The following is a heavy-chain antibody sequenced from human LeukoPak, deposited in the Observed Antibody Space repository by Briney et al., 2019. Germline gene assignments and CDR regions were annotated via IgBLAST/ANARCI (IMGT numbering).Heavy chain of an antibody. J-gene: IGHJ6*03. Sequence: PGGSLRLSCAASGFTFSSYAMNWVRQAPGKGLEWVSAISGSGGSTYYADSVKGRFTISRDNSKNTLYLQMNSLRAEDTAVYYCAKDRSGSYLIYYYYYMDVWGKGTTVTVSS. CDR1: GFTFSSYA. V-gene: IGHV3-23*01. CDR2: ISGSGGST. D-gene: IGHD1-26*01. CDR3: AKDRSGSYLIYYYYYMDV.